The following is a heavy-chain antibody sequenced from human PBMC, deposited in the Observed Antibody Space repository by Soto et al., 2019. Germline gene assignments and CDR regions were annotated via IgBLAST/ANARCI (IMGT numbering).Heavy chain of an antibody. V-gene: IGHV4-59*12. CDR1: GGSIDSYY. Sequence: SETLSLTCTVSGGSIDSYYWTWIRQPPGKGLEWIGYVYYTGTTTYSPSLKSRVTISVDTSKNQFSLKLTSVTAADTAVYYCARSVFPWGQGTLVTVSS. CDR3: ARSVFP. CDR2: VYYTGTT. J-gene: IGHJ5*02.